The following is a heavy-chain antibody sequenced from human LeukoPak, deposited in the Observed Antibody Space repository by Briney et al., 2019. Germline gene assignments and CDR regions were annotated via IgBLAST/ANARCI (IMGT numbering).Heavy chain of an antibody. V-gene: IGHV3-33*01. CDR3: AREQGGFCSGGSCYDLGYFDY. J-gene: IGHJ4*02. CDR2: IWYDGSNK. Sequence: GRSLRLSCAASGFTFSSYGMHWVRQAPGKGLEWVAVIWYDGSNKYCADSVKGRFTISRDNSKSTLYLQMNSLRAEDTAVYYCAREQGGFCSGGSCYDLGYFDYWGQGTLVTVSS. D-gene: IGHD2-15*01. CDR1: GFTFSSYG.